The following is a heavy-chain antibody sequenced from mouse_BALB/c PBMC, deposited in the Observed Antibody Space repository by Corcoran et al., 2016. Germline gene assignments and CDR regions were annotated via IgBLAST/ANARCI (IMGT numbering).Heavy chain of an antibody. D-gene: IGHD4-1*01. CDR1: GYTFTEYT. CDR2: INPNNGGT. J-gene: IGHJ3*01. CDR3: ARRDWDVRKTGAWFAY. Sequence: EVQLQQSGPELVKPGASVKISCKTSGYTFTEYTMHWVKQSHGKSLEWIGGINPNNGGTSYNQKVKGKATLTGDKSSSTAYMELRSLTSEDSAVYYCARRDWDVRKTGAWFAYWGQGTLVTVSA. V-gene: IGHV1-18*01.